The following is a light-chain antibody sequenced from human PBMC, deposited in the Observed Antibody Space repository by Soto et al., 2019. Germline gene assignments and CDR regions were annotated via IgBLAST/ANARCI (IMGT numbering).Light chain of an antibody. CDR2: DAS. CDR1: QTISTF. Sequence: DIQMTQSPSSLSAAVGDRVTITCRSSQTISTFLHWFQQKPGKAPNLLIYDASSLQSGVPSRFSGSGSGTDFTLTISSLQPEDFGTYYCQLSYSTPYTFGKGTRLEIK. CDR3: QLSYSTPYT. V-gene: IGKV1-39*01. J-gene: IGKJ5*01.